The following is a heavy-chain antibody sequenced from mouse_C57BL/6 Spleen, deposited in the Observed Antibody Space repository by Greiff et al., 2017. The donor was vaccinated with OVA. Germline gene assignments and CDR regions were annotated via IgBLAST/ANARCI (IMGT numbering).Heavy chain of an antibody. D-gene: IGHD1-1*01. J-gene: IGHJ4*01. V-gene: IGHV1-80*01. Sequence: VQLVESGAELVKPGASVKISCKASGYAFSSYWMNWVKQRPGKGLEWIGQLYPGDGDTNYNGKFKGKATLTADKSSSTAYMQLSSLTSEDSAVYFCARSTTVAAMDYWGQGTSVTVSS. CDR1: GYAFSSYW. CDR3: ARSTTVAAMDY. CDR2: LYPGDGDT.